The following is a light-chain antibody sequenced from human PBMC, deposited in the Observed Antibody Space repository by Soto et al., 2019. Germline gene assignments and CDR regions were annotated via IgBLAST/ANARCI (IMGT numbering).Light chain of an antibody. CDR2: GNS. CDR1: SSNIGTGYG. V-gene: IGLV1-40*01. J-gene: IGLJ1*01. Sequence: QSVLTQPPSVSGAPGQRVTISCTGSSSNIGTGYGVHWYQQLPGTAPKLLIFGNSNRPSGVPDRFSGSRSGTSASLAITGLQAEDEADYYCQSYGSSPSGSVVGTGTKVTV. CDR3: QSYGSSPSGSV.